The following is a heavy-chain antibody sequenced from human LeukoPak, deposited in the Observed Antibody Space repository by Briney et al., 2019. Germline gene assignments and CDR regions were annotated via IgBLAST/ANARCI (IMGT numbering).Heavy chain of an antibody. D-gene: IGHD4-23*01. V-gene: IGHV4-39*01. Sequence: SETLSLTCTVSGGSISSSYYYWGWIRQPPGKGLEWIGSVYYSGSTYYNPSLKSRVTTSVDTSKNQFSLSLSSVTAADTAVYYCAKQGGNAPFDSWGQGTLVTVSS. J-gene: IGHJ4*02. CDR2: VYYSGST. CDR1: GGSISSSYYY. CDR3: AKQGGNAPFDS.